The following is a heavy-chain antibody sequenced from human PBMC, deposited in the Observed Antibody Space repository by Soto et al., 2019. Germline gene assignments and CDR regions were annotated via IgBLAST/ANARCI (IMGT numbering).Heavy chain of an antibody. Sequence: QVPLQQSGPGLVKPSQTLSLTCAISGDSVSSNSAAWNWIRQSPSRGLEWLGRTYYRSKWYNDYAVSVKSRITINPDTSKNQFSLQLNSVTPEDTAVYYCARSLLWFGDANRRFDYWGQGTLVTVSS. J-gene: IGHJ4*02. V-gene: IGHV6-1*01. CDR1: GDSVSSNSAA. CDR3: ARSLLWFGDANRRFDY. D-gene: IGHD3-10*01. CDR2: TYYRSKWYN.